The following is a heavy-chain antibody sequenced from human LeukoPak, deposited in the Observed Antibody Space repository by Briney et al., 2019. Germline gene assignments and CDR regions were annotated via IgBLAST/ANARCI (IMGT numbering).Heavy chain of an antibody. CDR2: IYYSGST. D-gene: IGHD1-26*01. J-gene: IGHJ4*01. CDR3: ARDVGGAHCDY. CDR1: GGSISGYY. V-gene: IGHV4-59*01. Sequence: SETLSLTFTVSGGSISGYYWSWFRQPPGKGLEWIGHIYYSGSTNYNPSLKSRVTLSLDTSKNQSSLKLSSVTAADTAVYYCARDVGGAHCDYWGQGTLVTVSS.